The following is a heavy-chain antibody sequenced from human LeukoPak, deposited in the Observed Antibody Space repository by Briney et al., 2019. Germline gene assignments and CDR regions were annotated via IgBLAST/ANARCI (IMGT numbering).Heavy chain of an antibody. CDR3: ASRTIYGGDGGPFDY. J-gene: IGHJ4*02. V-gene: IGHV1-69*05. CDR1: GGTFSSYA. Sequence: SVKVSCKASGGTFSSYAISWVRQAPGQGLEWMGGIIPIFGTANYAQKFQGRVTITTDESTSTAYMELSSLRSEDTAVYYCASRTIYGGDGGPFDYWGQGTLVTVSS. D-gene: IGHD2-21*02. CDR2: IIPIFGTA.